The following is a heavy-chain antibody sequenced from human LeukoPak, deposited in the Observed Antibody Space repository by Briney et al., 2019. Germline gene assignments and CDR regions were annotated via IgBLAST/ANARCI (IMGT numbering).Heavy chain of an antibody. J-gene: IGHJ4*02. V-gene: IGHV4-34*01. Sequence: SETLSLTCAVYGGSFSGYYWSWIRQPPGEGLEWIGEINHSGSTNYNPSLKSLLPISVDTSKHQFSLKLSSVTAADTAVYFCARARGGSGSHAFEDWGQGTLVTVSS. CDR1: GGSFSGYY. CDR2: INHSGST. D-gene: IGHD3-10*01. CDR3: ARARGGSGSHAFED.